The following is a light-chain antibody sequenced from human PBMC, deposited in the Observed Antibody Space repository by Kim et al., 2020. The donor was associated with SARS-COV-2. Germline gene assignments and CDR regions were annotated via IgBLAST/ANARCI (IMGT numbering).Light chain of an antibody. CDR3: QQYNKWPRG. Sequence: VSPGERATRSCRASQSVSSTLAWYQQKPGQPPRLLIYGASARATGIPARFSGSGSGTEFTLTISSLQSEDFAVYYCQQYNKWPRGVGQGTKVDIK. V-gene: IGKV3-15*01. CDR1: QSVSST. CDR2: GAS. J-gene: IGKJ1*01.